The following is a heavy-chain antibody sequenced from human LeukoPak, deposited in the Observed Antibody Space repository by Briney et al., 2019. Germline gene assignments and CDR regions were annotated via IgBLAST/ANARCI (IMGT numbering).Heavy chain of an antibody. V-gene: IGHV1-69*13. CDR2: IIPIFGTA. J-gene: IGHJ4*02. CDR1: GGTFSSYA. CDR3: ARDLAMYSPDLDY. D-gene: IGHD1-26*01. Sequence: SVKVSCKASGGTFSSYAISWVRQAPGQGLEWMGGIIPIFGTANYAQKFQGRVTITADESTSTAYMEVSRLRSDDTAVFYCARDLAMYSPDLDYWGQGTLVTVSS.